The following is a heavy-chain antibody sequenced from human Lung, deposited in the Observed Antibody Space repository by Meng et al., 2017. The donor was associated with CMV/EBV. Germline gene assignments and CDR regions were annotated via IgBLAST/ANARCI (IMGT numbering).Heavy chain of an antibody. CDR3: ARDSEGSNGSGRSPYYFDF. Sequence: SXTASGFTFPTYSVHWVRQAPGKGMERVAVISYDGSNKYYADSVKGRFTISRDNSKNKMYFQMNSLKTEDTSVYYCARDSEGSNGSGRSPYYFDFWGRGTXVTVSS. D-gene: IGHD2-8*01. V-gene: IGHV3-30-3*01. CDR2: ISYDGSNK. J-gene: IGHJ4*02. CDR1: GFTFPTYS.